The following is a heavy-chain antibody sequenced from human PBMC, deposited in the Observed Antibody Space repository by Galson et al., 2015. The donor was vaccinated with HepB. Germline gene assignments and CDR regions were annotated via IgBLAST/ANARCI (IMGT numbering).Heavy chain of an antibody. CDR1: GGIFNKYA. D-gene: IGHD3-10*01. J-gene: IGHJ4*02. V-gene: IGHV1-69*06. CDR2: ITAIFNTA. Sequence: SVKVSCKASGGIFNKYAINWVRQAPGQGLEWMGGITAIFNTANYARKFQGRVTITADKPTTTVYMELTSLRPEDTAVYYCARSGGYYPQTLDHWAQGTLVTVSS. CDR3: ARSGGYYPQTLDH.